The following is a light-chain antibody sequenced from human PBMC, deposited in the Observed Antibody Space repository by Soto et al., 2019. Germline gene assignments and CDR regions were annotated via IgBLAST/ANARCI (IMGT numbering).Light chain of an antibody. CDR2: GAS. CDR1: QTVSSAR. CDR3: HQYGSSPWT. Sequence: EIVLTQSPGTLSLSPGERATLSCRASQTVSSARLAWFQQKPRQAPRLLIYGASSRAPGIPDRFSGSGSETDFTLTITRLESEDFAVYSCHQYGSSPWTFGQGTKVEIK. J-gene: IGKJ1*01. V-gene: IGKV3-20*01.